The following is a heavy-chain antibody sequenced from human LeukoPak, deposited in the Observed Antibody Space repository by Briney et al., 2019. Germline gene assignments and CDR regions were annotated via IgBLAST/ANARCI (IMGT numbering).Heavy chain of an antibody. CDR2: SNASETA. CDR1: GCSNISSSHY. D-gene: IGHD3-22*01. CDR3: ARDYTHYEGDGYYYGY. V-gene: IGHV4-61*02. J-gene: IGHJ4*02. Sequence: SETLPLTCTVTGCSNISSSHYGIWIRQPAGKGLEWFGRSNASETADHTTYFKGRVTMSVDSSKNQFYLRLSSVTAAVTAVYSGARDYTHYEGDGYYYGYWGQGTLVTVSS.